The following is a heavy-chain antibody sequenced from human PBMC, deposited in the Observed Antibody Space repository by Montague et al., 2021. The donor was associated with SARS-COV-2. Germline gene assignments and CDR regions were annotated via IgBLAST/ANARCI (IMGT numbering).Heavy chain of an antibody. CDR3: ARALVPEEWLFGGDYYYYMDV. J-gene: IGHJ6*03. Sequence: SETLSLTCAVYGGSFSGYYRSWIRQPPGKGLEWIGEINHSGSTXXXPSXXXRVTISVDTSKNQFSLKLNSVTAADTAVYYCARALVPEEWLFGGDYYYYMDVWGKGTTVTVSS. CDR1: GGSFSGYY. D-gene: IGHD3-3*01. CDR2: INHSGST. V-gene: IGHV4-34*01.